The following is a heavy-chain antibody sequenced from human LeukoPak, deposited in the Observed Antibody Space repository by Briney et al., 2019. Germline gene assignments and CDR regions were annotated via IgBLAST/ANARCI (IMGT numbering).Heavy chain of an antibody. CDR1: GGTFSSYA. J-gene: IGHJ5*02. D-gene: IGHD3-10*01. CDR2: IIPIFGTA. Sequence: SVKVSCKASGGTFSSYAISWVRQAPGQGLEWMGGIIPIFGTANYAQKFQGRVTITADESTSTAYMELSSLRSEDTAVYYCARVTMVRGVMGWFDPWGQGTLVTVSS. CDR3: ARVTMVRGVMGWFDP. V-gene: IGHV1-69*13.